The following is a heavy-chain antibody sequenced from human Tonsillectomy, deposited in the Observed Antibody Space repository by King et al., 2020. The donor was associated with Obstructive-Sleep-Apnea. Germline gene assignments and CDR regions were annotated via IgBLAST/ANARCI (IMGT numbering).Heavy chain of an antibody. D-gene: IGHD6-13*01. J-gene: IGHJ4*02. CDR1: AFTFSSYA. CDR2: ISYDGSNK. V-gene: IGHV3-30-3*01. CDR3: ASCSSWYYFDY. Sequence: VQLVESGGGVVQPGRSLRLSCAASAFTFSSYAMHWVRQAPGKGLEWVAVISYDGSNKYYADSVKGRFTISRDNSNNTLYLQMNSLRVEDTAVYYCASCSSWYYFDYWGQGTLVTVSS.